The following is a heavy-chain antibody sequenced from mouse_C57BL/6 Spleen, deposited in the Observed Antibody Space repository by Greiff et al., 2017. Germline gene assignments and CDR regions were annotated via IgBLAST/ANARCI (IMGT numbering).Heavy chain of an antibody. CDR2: IHPNSGST. Sequence: VQLQQPGAELVKPGASVKLSCKASGYTFTSYWMHWVKQRPGQGLEWIGMIHPNSGSTNYNEKFKSKATLTVDKSSSTAYMQLSSLTSEDSAVYYCARPTTVEGFAYWGQGTLVTVSA. CDR3: ARPTTVEGFAY. D-gene: IGHD1-1*01. J-gene: IGHJ3*01. V-gene: IGHV1-64*01. CDR1: GYTFTSYW.